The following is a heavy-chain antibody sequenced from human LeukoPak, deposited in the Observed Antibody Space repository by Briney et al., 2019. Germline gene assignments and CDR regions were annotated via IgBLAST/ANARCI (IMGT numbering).Heavy chain of an antibody. D-gene: IGHD4-17*01. CDR2: IKQDGSEK. CDR1: GFTFSSYW. CDR3: ARFVYDYGDYFLDY. J-gene: IGHJ4*02. Sequence: GGSLRLSCAASGFTFSSYWMSWVRQAPGKGLEWVANIKQDGSEKYYVDSVKGRFTISRDNAKNPLYLQMNSLRAEDTAVYYCARFVYDYGDYFLDYWGQGTLVTVSS. V-gene: IGHV3-7*03.